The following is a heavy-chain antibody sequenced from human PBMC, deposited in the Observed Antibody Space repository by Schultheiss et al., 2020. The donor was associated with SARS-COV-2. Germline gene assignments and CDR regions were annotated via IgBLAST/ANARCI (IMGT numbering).Heavy chain of an antibody. CDR2: IYYSGST. J-gene: IGHJ4*02. D-gene: IGHD4-17*01. CDR3: ARGFYGDEDY. CDR1: GGSFSGYY. V-gene: IGHV4-34*01. Sequence: SETLSLTCAVYGGSFSGYYWSWIRQPPGKGLEWIGYIYYSGSTYYNPSLKSRVTISVDTSKNQFSLKLSSVTAADTAVYYCARGFYGDEDYWGQGTLVTVSS.